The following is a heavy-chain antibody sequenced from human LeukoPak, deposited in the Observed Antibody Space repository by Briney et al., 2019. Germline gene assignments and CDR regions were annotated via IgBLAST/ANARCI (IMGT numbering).Heavy chain of an antibody. CDR2: ISGSGGST. Sequence: GGSLRLSCAASGFTFSSYGLNWVRQAPGKGLEWVSVISGSGGSTYYADSVKGRFTISRDNAKNPLYLQMNSLRAEDTAVYYCAELGITMIGGVWGKGTTVTISS. D-gene: IGHD3-10*02. CDR3: AELGITMIGGV. J-gene: IGHJ6*04. CDR1: GFTFSSYG. V-gene: IGHV3-23*01.